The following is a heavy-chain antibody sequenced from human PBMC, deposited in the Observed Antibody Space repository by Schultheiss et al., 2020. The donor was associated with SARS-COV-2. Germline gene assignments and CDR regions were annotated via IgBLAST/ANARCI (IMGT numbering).Heavy chain of an antibody. V-gene: IGHV1-69*13. J-gene: IGHJ6*03. D-gene: IGHD4-23*01. Sequence: SVKVSCKASGYTFTSYDISWVRQAPGQGLEWMGRIIPIFGIANYAQKFQGRVTITADESTSTAYMELSSLRSEDTAVYYCARDGPTVVTPDYYYYMDVWGKGTTVTVSS. CDR3: ARDGPTVVTPDYYYYMDV. CDR2: IIPIFGIA. CDR1: GYTFTSYD.